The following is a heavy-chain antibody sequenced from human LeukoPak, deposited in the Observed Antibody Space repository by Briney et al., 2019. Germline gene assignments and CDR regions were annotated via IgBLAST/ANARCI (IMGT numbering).Heavy chain of an antibody. CDR1: GGSISGYY. D-gene: IGHD3-10*01. V-gene: IGHV4-59*01. CDR3: ARNYYGSGSYSYRYYYYYGMDV. CDR2: IYYSGST. Sequence: SETLSLTCTVSGGSISGYYWSWIRQPPGKGLEWIGYIYYSGSTNYNPSLKSRVTISVDTSKNQFSLKLSSVTAADTAVYYCARNYYGSGSYSYRYYYYYGMDVWGQGTTVTVSS. J-gene: IGHJ6*02.